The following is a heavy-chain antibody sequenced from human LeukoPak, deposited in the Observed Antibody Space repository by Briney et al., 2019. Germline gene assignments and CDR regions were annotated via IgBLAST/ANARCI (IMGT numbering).Heavy chain of an antibody. CDR1: GGSISSSNW. CDR3: ARYDVGWYYFGY. Sequence: SETLSLTCVVSGGSISSSNWWSWVRQPPEKGLEWIGEIYHSGSTNYNPSLKSRVTISVDKSKNQFSLKLSSVTAADTAVYYCARYDVGWYYFGYWGQGTLVTVSS. J-gene: IGHJ4*02. V-gene: IGHV4-4*02. CDR2: IYHSGST. D-gene: IGHD6-19*01.